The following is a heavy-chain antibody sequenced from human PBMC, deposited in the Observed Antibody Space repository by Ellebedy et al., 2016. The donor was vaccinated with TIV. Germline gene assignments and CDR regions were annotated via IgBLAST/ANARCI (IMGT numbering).Heavy chain of an antibody. CDR1: GFTFSTYW. D-gene: IGHD3/OR15-3a*01. CDR3: ARVRCWTCFDY. V-gene: IGHV3-7*01. CDR2: IKQDGSEK. J-gene: IGHJ4*02. Sequence: GESLKISCAASGFTFSTYWMSWVRQAPGKGLEWVANIKQDGSEKYYVDSVKGRFTISRDNAKNSLYLQMNSLRDEDTAVYYCARVRCWTCFDYWGQGTLVTVSS.